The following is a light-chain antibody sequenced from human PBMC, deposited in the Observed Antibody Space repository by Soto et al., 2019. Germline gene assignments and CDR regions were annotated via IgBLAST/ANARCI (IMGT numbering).Light chain of an antibody. V-gene: IGKV3-15*01. CDR2: GAS. CDR1: QTINNN. CDR3: QQYNNWPQT. J-gene: IGKJ1*01. Sequence: ETVMTQSPATLSVSPGEGATLSCRASQTINNNLAWYQQKPGQAPRLVIYGASTRATDIPARFSGSGSGTEFSLPISSLQSEDFAEYHCQQYNNWPQTFGQGTKV.